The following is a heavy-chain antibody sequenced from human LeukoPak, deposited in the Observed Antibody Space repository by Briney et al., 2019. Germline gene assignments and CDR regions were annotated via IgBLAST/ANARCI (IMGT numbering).Heavy chain of an antibody. CDR1: GGSFSGYY. J-gene: IGHJ4*02. D-gene: IGHD1-26*01. CDR2: INHSGST. V-gene: IGHV4-34*01. CDR3: ARELGSGAGFDY. Sequence: SETLSLTCAVYGGSFSGYYWSWIRQPPGKGLEWIGEINHSGSTNYNPSLKSRVTISVDTSKNQFSLKLSSLTAADTAVYYCARELGSGAGFDYWGRGTLSTGSS.